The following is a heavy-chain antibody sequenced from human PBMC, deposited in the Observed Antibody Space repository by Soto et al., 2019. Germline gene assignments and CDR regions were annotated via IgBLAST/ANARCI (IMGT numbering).Heavy chain of an antibody. J-gene: IGHJ5*02. Sequence: PGESLKISCKGPGHLFNNHWIGWVRQTPGKGLEWMGLIFTRDSETKTSPSFQGHVSFSVDNSINTVYLQWTSLKNTDTGIYFCARGYFDSGHGYDLWGQGTLVTVS. V-gene: IGHV5-51*01. CDR1: GHLFNNHW. CDR3: ARGYFDSGHGYDL. CDR2: IFTRDSET. D-gene: IGHD3-10*01.